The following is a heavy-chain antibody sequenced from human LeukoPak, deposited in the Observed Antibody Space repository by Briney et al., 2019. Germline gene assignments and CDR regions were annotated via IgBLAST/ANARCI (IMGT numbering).Heavy chain of an antibody. Sequence: GGSLRLSCAASGFTFSSYAMSWVRQAPGKGLEWVSAISSSGVSTYYADSVKGRFTISRDNSKNTLYLQMNSLRAEDTAVYYCAKSLSGSYTRDAFDIWGQGTMVTVSS. CDR1: GFTFSSYA. CDR2: ISSSGVST. V-gene: IGHV3-23*01. D-gene: IGHD1-26*01. CDR3: AKSLSGSYTRDAFDI. J-gene: IGHJ3*02.